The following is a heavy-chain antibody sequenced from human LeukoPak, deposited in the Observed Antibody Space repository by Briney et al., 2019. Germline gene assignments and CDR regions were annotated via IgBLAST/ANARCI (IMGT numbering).Heavy chain of an antibody. CDR3: ARRLLTGYYEF. D-gene: IGHD3-9*01. CDR2: ISGSGGST. CDR1: GFTFSSYA. Sequence: GGSLRLSCAASGFTFSSYAMSWVRQAPGKGLEWVSAISGSGGSTYYANSVKGRFTISRDNSKNMLYLQMNSLRAEDTAVYYCARRLLTGYYEFWGQGTLVTVPS. V-gene: IGHV3-23*01. J-gene: IGHJ4*02.